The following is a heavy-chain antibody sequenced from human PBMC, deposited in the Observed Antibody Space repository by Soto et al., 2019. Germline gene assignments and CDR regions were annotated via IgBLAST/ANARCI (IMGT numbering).Heavy chain of an antibody. Sequence: EVQLVESGGGLVQPGESLRLSCAASGFTFSYYWMHWVRQTPGKGLLWVSHIHNDGSRTTYADSVKGRFTISRDNARNTVYLQMNSLRDEDTAVYYCARGDRGAFELWGQGTEVTVSS. CDR2: IHNDGSRT. CDR1: GFTFSYYW. D-gene: IGHD1-26*01. V-gene: IGHV3-74*03. CDR3: ARGDRGAFEL. J-gene: IGHJ3*01.